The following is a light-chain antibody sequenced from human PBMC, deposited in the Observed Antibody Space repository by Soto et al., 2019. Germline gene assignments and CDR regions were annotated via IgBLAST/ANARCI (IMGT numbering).Light chain of an antibody. J-gene: IGLJ1*01. CDR3: CSYAGNYTYV. Sequence: QSALTQPRSVSGSPGQSVTISCTGTSSDVGGYNYVSWYQQHPGKAPKLMIFDVSKRPSGVPDRFSGSKSDNTASLTISGLQAEDEADYYCCSYAGNYTYVFGTGTKV. CDR1: SSDVGGYNY. CDR2: DVS. V-gene: IGLV2-11*01.